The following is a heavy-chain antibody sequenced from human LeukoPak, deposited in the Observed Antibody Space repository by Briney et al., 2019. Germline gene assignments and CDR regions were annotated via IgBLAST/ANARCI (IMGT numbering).Heavy chain of an antibody. D-gene: IGHD6-13*01. CDR3: ARVSGIAAAGNWFDP. V-gene: IGHV4-4*07. Sequence: SETLSLTCTVSGGSISSYYWSWIRQPAGKGLEWIGRIYTSGSTNYNPSLKSRVTMSVDTSKNQFSLKLSSVTAADTAVYYCARVSGIAAAGNWFDPWGQGTPVTVAS. CDR1: GGSISSYY. J-gene: IGHJ5*02. CDR2: IYTSGST.